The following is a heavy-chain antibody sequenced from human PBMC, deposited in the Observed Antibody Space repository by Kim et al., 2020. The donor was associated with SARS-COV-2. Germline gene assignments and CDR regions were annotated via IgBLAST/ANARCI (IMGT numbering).Heavy chain of an antibody. CDR3: AGEGYGSGVVGEADWFAP. Sequence: SVKVSCKTSGGTFSSYAISWVRQAPGQGPEWMGRIIPSIDTTDYAQKFQGRVTITADKSTSTAYMDLSRLTSEDTAMYYCAGEGYGSGVVGEADWFAPWGQGTLVTVSS. D-gene: IGHD3-10*01. J-gene: IGHJ5*02. V-gene: IGHV1-69*04. CDR1: GGTFSSYA. CDR2: IIPSIDTT.